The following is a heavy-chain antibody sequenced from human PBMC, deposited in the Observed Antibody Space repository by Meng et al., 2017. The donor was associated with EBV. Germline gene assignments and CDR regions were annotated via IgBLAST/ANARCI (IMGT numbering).Heavy chain of an antibody. CDR2: LIPMSGAP. CDR1: GGTFRSDA. CDR3: ASESGRGFTPDY. J-gene: IGHJ4*02. V-gene: IGHV1-69*01. Sequence: QGRLRQLGAEGKKPGSSVKVSCRTSGGTFRSDAVSWVRQAPGQGLEWMGGLIPMSGAPHYAQKFQDRVTIIADESTSTHSMELNNLRFEDTAMYYCASESGRGFTPDYWGQGTLVTVSS. D-gene: IGHD3-10*01.